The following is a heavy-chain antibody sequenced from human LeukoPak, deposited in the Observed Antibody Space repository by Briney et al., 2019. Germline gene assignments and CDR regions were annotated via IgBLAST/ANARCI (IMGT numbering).Heavy chain of an antibody. V-gene: IGHV1-18*01. J-gene: IGHJ4*02. CDR1: GYTFTSYG. Sequence: ASVKVSCKASGYTFTSYGISWVRQAPGQGLEWMGWISAYNGNTNYAQKLQGRVTMTTDKSTSTAYMELSSLRSEDTAVYYCARDYMVRGVFDYWGQGTLVTVSS. D-gene: IGHD3-10*01. CDR3: ARDYMVRGVFDY. CDR2: ISAYNGNT.